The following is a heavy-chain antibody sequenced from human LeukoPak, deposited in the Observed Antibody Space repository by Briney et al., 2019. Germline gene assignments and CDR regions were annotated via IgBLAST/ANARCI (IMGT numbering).Heavy chain of an antibody. CDR2: IIPIFGTA. Sequence: SVEVSCEASGGTFSSYAISWVRQAPGQGLEWMGRIIPIFGTANYAQKFQGRVTITTDESTSTAYMELSSLRSEDTAVYYCARATVRGVAPDYWGQGTLVTVSS. J-gene: IGHJ4*02. CDR1: GGTFSSYA. V-gene: IGHV1-69*05. D-gene: IGHD3-10*01. CDR3: ARATVRGVAPDY.